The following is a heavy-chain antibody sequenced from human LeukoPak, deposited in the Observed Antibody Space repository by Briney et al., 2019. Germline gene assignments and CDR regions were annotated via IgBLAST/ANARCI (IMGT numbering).Heavy chain of an antibody. CDR2: ISGSGGST. CDR1: GFTFSSYA. Sequence: GGSLRLSCAASGFTFSSYAMSGVRQAPGKGLEWVSAISGSGGSTYYADSVKGRFTISRDNSKNTLYLQMNSLRAEDTAVYYCAKDWADCSGGSCYSPYDIWGQGTMVTVSS. CDR3: AKDWADCSGGSCYSPYDI. V-gene: IGHV3-23*01. D-gene: IGHD2-15*01. J-gene: IGHJ3*02.